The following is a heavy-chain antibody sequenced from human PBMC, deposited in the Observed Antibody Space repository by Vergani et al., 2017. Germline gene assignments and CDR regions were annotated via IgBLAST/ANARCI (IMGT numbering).Heavy chain of an antibody. CDR2: IIPIFGTA. V-gene: IGHV1-69*12. Sequence: QVQLVQSGAEVKKPGSSVKVSCKASGDTFSSYAISWVRQAPGQGLEWMGGIIPIFGTATYAQKFQGRVTITADESTSTAYMALSSLRSEDTAVYYWAMDLGYCSGGSCYGYGFYDYWGQGTLVTVSS. CDR3: AMDLGYCSGGSCYGYGFYDY. CDR1: GDTFSSYA. J-gene: IGHJ4*02. D-gene: IGHD2-15*01.